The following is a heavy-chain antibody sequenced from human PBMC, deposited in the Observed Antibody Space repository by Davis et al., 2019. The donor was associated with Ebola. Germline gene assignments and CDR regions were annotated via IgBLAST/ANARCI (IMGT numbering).Heavy chain of an antibody. J-gene: IGHJ5*02. CDR1: GYTFTSYA. CDR2: INAVNGNT. D-gene: IGHD3-10*01. Sequence: ASVKVSCKASGYTFTSYAMHWVRQAPGQRLEWMGWINAVNGNTKYSQKFQGRVTITRDTSASTAYMELSSLRSEDTAVYYCARGPVSGSYYKWFDPWGQGTLVTVSS. CDR3: ARGPVSGSYYKWFDP. V-gene: IGHV1-3*01.